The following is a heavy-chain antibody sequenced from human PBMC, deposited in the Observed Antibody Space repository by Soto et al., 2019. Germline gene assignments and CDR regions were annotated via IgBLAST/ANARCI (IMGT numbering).Heavy chain of an antibody. CDR1: GGSVNTGYW. V-gene: IGHV4-4*02. CDR2: VHHSGPT. D-gene: IGHD3-10*01. CDR3: ARGVYYRWVY. Sequence: QVQLQESGPGLVKPSGTLSLTCAVSGGSVNTGYWWSWVRQPPGKGLEWIGEVHHSGPTNYIQTLTRRLTLSVGKSGHQVALDPTSVASADTAVLYGARGVYYRWVYWGQGTLVTVSS. J-gene: IGHJ4*02.